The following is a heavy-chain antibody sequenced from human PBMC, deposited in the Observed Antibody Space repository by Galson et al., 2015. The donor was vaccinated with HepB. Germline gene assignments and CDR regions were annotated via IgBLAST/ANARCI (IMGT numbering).Heavy chain of an antibody. D-gene: IGHD2-15*01. CDR2: ISSGGGDTI. CDR3: MRDGIYCSGGFCHPY. Sequence: SLRLSCAASGFSLTNYEMNWVRQAPGTGLEWLSYISSGGGDTIYYADSVKGRFTISRDNAKNSLYLQMNSLRAADTAVYYCMRDGIYCSGGFCHPYWGQGTLVTVSS. CDR1: GFSLTNYE. J-gene: IGHJ4*02. V-gene: IGHV3-48*03.